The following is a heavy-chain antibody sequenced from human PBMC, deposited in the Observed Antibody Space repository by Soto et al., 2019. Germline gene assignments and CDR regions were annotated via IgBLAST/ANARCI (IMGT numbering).Heavy chain of an antibody. V-gene: IGHV3-23*01. J-gene: IGHJ4*02. CDR3: VRGRYGSEIH. CDR2: ISGSGGGT. D-gene: IGHD3-10*01. CDR1: GFTFNIYA. Sequence: GGSLRLSCAASGFTFNIYAMSWVRQAPGKGLEWVSAISGSGGGTYYADSVKGRFTISSHSSQNTMFLQMNSLRTEDTATYYCVRGRYGSEIHWGQGTKVTVSS.